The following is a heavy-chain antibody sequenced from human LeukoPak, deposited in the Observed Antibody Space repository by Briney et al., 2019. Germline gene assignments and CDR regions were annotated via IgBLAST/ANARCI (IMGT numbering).Heavy chain of an antibody. Sequence: SETLSLTCTVSGGSISSYFWSWIRQPTGKGLEWIGRIYTSGSTNYNPSLKSRVTMSVDTSKNQFSLKLSSVTAADTAVYYCAREPPPPYYDFWSGYYWNWFDPWGQGTLVTVSS. CDR3: AREPPPPYYDFWSGYYWNWFDP. CDR2: IYTSGST. J-gene: IGHJ5*02. V-gene: IGHV4-4*07. D-gene: IGHD3-3*01. CDR1: GGSISSYF.